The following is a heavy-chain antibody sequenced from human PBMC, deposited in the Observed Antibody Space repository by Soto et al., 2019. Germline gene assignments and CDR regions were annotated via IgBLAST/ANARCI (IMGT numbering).Heavy chain of an antibody. J-gene: IGHJ5*02. V-gene: IGHV4-39*01. CDR1: GGSISSSSYY. D-gene: IGHD2-15*01. CDR3: ARHAHCSGGSCINWFDP. CDR2: IYYSGST. Sequence: PSETLSLTCTVSGGSISSSSYYWGWIRQPPGKGLEWIGSIYYSGSTYYNPSLKSRVTISVDTSKNQFSLKLSSVTAADTAVYYCARHAHCSGGSCINWFDPWGQGTLVTVSS.